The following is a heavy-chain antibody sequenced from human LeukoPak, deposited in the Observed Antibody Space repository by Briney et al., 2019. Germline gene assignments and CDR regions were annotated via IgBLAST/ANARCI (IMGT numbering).Heavy chain of an antibody. CDR2: IYVTGST. D-gene: IGHD1-7*01. Sequence: PSETLSLTCTVSGASISSYYWSWIRQPAGKALEWIGRIYVTGSTTYNPSLESRVTMSLGTSKNHLSLKLRSVTAADTAVYYCARDSGTTGEVKFDPWGQGTLVTVSS. J-gene: IGHJ5*02. CDR1: GASISSYY. CDR3: ARDSGTTGEVKFDP. V-gene: IGHV4-4*07.